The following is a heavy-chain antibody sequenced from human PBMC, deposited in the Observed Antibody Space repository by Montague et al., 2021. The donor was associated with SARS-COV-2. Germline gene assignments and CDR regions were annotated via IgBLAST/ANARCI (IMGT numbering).Heavy chain of an antibody. CDR3: ARGSLHGVAADSAFDL. J-gene: IGHJ4*02. CDR1: GDSISTDGYS. V-gene: IGHV4-30-2*01. CDR2: IYHSGST. D-gene: IGHD2-15*01. Sequence: TLSLTCAVSGDSISTDGYSCSWILQPPGKRLEWIGYIYHSGSTYYNSSLKSLVTISVDTSNNHSSLKLSSVTAADTAVYYCARGSLHGVAADSAFDLWGQGTLVTVSS.